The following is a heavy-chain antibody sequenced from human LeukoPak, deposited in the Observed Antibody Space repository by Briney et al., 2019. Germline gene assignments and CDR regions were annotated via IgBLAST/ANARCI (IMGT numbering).Heavy chain of an antibody. CDR2: IHTSGTT. CDR3: ARVSLGRGLDY. Sequence: SETLSLTCTVSGDSISSSYWGWIRQPAGKGLEWIGRIHTSGTTYHSPSLKSRVTMSVDTSTNQFSLKLTSVTAADTAMYYCARVSLGRGLDYWGQGTQVTVSS. CDR1: GDSISSSY. D-gene: IGHD3/OR15-3a*01. J-gene: IGHJ4*02. V-gene: IGHV4-4*07.